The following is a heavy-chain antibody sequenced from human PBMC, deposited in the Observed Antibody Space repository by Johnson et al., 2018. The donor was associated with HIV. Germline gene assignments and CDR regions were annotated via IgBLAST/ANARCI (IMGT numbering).Heavy chain of an antibody. J-gene: IGHJ3*01. V-gene: IGHV3-30-3*01. CDR1: GFTFNYYG. Sequence: QVYLVESGGGVVQPGRSLRITCAASGFTFNYYGIHWVRQAPGKGLEWVAFISFDGSNKDYADSVKGRFTISRDNSKNTLYLEMNSLRVEDTALYFCTKDRGSPGTPAAFDVWGQGTMVTVSS. D-gene: IGHD3-10*01. CDR2: ISFDGSNK. CDR3: TKDRGSPGTPAAFDV.